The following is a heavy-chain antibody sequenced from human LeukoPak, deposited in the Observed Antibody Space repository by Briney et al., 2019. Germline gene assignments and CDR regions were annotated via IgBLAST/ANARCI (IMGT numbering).Heavy chain of an antibody. D-gene: IGHD3-10*01. CDR2: IHNSGST. V-gene: IGHV4-59*12. CDR3: ARESRGYGSGRD. J-gene: IGHJ4*02. Sequence: SETLSLTCTVSGGSISSYYWSWIRQPPGKGLEWIVSIHNSGSTYYNPSLKSRVTISVDTSKNQFSLKLSSVTAADTAVYYCARESRGYGSGRDWGQGTLVTVSS. CDR1: GGSISSYY.